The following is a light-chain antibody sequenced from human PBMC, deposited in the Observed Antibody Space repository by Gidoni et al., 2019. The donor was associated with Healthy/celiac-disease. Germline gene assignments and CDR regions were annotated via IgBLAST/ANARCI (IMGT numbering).Light chain of an antibody. CDR2: KDC. CDR3: QSADSSHVV. CDR1: ALPKQY. Sequence: SYELTQPPSVSVSPGQTARITCSGDALPKQYAYWYQQKPGQAPVLLIYKDCERPSGIPERFSGSSSGTTVTLTISGVQAEDEADYYCQSADSSHVVFGGGTKLTVL. J-gene: IGLJ2*01. V-gene: IGLV3-25*02.